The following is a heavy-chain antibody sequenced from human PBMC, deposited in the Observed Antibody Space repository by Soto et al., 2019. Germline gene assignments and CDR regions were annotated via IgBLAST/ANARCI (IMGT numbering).Heavy chain of an antibody. CDR3: ATRMTTAPY. Sequence: EVQLMQSGGGLVQPGGSLRLSCAASVFIVSNNYMSWVRQAPGKGLEWVSHIYSGGGTDYAESVKGRFTISRDNSKNTLYLQMNSLKAEDTAIYYCATRMTTAPYWGQGTVVTVSS. D-gene: IGHD4-17*01. CDR1: VFIVSNNY. J-gene: IGHJ4*02. V-gene: IGHV3-66*01. CDR2: IYSGGGT.